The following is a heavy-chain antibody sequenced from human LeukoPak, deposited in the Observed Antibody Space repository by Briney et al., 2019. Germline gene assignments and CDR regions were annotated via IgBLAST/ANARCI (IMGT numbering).Heavy chain of an antibody. CDR3: ARSFGGLIVATILFDY. D-gene: IGHD5-12*01. V-gene: IGHV4-34*01. CDR2: INHSGST. J-gene: IGHJ4*02. Sequence: SDTLSLTCAVYGGSFSGYYWSWIRQPPGKGLEWIGEINHSGSTNYNPSLKSRVTISVDTSKNQFSLKPSSVTAADTAVYYCARSFGGLIVATILFDYWGQGTLVTVSS. CDR1: GGSFSGYY.